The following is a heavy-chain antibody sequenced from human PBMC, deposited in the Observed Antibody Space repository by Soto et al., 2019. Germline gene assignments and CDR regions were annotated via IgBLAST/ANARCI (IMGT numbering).Heavy chain of an antibody. CDR2: IYPGDSDT. D-gene: IGHD5-12*01. CDR1: VYSFTSYW. CDR3: ASRDGGKGYNFEIY. J-gene: IGHJ4*02. V-gene: IGHV5-51*01. Sequence: GQPMKISCKVSVYSFTSYWIGWVRQMPGKGLEWMGIIYPGDSDTRYRPSFQGQVTISADKSISTAYLQWCSLKASDTAMYYCASRDGGKGYNFEIYWGQGTLVTVSS.